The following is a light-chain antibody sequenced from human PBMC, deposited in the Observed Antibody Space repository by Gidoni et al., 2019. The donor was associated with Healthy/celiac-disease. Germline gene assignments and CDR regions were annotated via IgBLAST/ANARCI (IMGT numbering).Light chain of an antibody. V-gene: IGLV3-1*01. CDR3: QAWDSSTAGV. J-gene: IGLJ2*01. Sequence: SYALTQPPSVSVSSGQTASITCSGDKLGDKYACWYQQKPGQSPVLVIYQDSKRPSGIPERFSGSNSGNTATLTISGTQAMDEADYYCQAWDSSTAGVFGGGTKLTVL. CDR1: KLGDKY. CDR2: QDS.